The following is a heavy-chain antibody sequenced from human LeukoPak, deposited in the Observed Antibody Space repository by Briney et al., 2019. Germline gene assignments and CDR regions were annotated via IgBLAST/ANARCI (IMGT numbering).Heavy chain of an antibody. CDR2: INPNSGGT. CDR1: GYTFTGYY. Sequence: ASVKVSCKASGYTFTGYYIHWVRRAPGQGLEWMGWINPNSGGTNYAQKFQGRVTMTRDTSISTVYMELSRLRSDDTALYYCARERRPHSYGSFIGDYWGQGTLVSVSS. V-gene: IGHV1-2*02. J-gene: IGHJ4*02. CDR3: ARERRPHSYGSFIGDY. D-gene: IGHD5-18*01.